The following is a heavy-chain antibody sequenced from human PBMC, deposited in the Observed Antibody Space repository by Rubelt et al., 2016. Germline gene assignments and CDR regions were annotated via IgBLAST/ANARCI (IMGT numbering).Heavy chain of an antibody. D-gene: IGHD2-21*01. V-gene: IGHV4-61*08. Sequence: QLQLQESGPGLVKPSETLSLTCTVSGGSISSGGYYWSWIRQYPGKGLEWIAYIHYSGSTKYDPSLKSRVTISVDTSKNQFSLSVNSVTAADTAVYYCARGNVVGILDGFEIWGQGTTVTVSS. CDR3: ARGNVVGILDGFEI. J-gene: IGHJ3*02. CDR1: GGSISSGGYY. CDR2: IHYSGST.